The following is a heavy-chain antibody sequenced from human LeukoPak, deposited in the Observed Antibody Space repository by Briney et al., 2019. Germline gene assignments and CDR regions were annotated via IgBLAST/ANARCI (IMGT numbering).Heavy chain of an antibody. Sequence: SETLSLTCTVSGGSISSSIYYWDWIRQPPGKGLEWIGSIYYSESTYYNPSLKSRVTISIDTSKNQFSLELSSVTAADTAVYYCARRACSGGSCYSQRGAFDIWGQGTMVTVSS. CDR2: IYYSEST. J-gene: IGHJ3*02. D-gene: IGHD2-15*01. CDR1: GGSISSSIYY. V-gene: IGHV4-39*07. CDR3: ARRACSGGSCYSQRGAFDI.